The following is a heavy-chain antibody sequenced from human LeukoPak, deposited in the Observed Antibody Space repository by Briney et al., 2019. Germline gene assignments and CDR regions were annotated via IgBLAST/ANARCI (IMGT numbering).Heavy chain of an antibody. J-gene: IGHJ4*02. CDR1: GFTFTSYY. CDR2: INPSGGST. CDR3: ARHHPVSSGYYY. Sequence: PGRSLRLSCAASGFTFTSYYMHWVRQAPGQGLEWMGIINPSGGSTSYAQKFQGRVTMTRDTSTSTVYMELSSLRSEDTAVYYCARHHPVSSGYYYWGQGTLVTVSS. V-gene: IGHV1-46*01. D-gene: IGHD3-22*01.